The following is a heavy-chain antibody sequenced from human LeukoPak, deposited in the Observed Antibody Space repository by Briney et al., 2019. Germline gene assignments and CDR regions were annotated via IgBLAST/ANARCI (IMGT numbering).Heavy chain of an antibody. J-gene: IGHJ4*02. CDR1: GYTFTSYG. Sequence: ASVNVSCKASGYTFTSYGISWVRQAPGQGLEWMGWISAYNGNTNYAQKLQGRVTMTTDTSTSTAYMELRSLRSDDTAVYYCARDYTVDTAMVSGCWGQGTLVTVSS. CDR2: ISAYNGNT. CDR3: ARDYTVDTAMVSGC. D-gene: IGHD5-18*01. V-gene: IGHV1-18*01.